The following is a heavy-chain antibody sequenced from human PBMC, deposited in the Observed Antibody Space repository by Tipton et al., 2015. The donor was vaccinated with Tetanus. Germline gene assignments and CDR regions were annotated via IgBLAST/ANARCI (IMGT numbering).Heavy chain of an antibody. CDR1: GGSVSSGSYY. Sequence: TLSLTCTVSGGSVSSGSYYWSWIRQPPGKGLEWIGYIYYSGTTDYNPSLKSRVTISVDTSKNQFSLRLSSVTAADTAVYYCTRHVYGGSYSSYYYGMDVWGQGTTITVAS. J-gene: IGHJ6*02. CDR2: IYYSGTT. D-gene: IGHD1-26*01. CDR3: TRHVYGGSYSSYYYGMDV. V-gene: IGHV4-61*01.